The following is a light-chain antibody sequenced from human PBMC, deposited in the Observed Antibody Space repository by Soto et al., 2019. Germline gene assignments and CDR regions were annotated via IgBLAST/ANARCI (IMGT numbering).Light chain of an antibody. CDR1: SSDVGGYNY. J-gene: IGLJ1*01. CDR3: SSYTSSNTEV. Sequence: QSVLSQPASVSGSPGQSITISCTGTSSDVGGYNYVSWYQHHPGKAPKLMIYDVSTRPSGVSNRFSGSKSGNTASLTISELQAEDEADYYCSSYTSSNTEVFGTGTKVTVL. CDR2: DVS. V-gene: IGLV2-14*03.